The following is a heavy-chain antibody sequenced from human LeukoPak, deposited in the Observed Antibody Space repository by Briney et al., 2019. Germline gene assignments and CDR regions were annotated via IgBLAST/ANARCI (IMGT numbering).Heavy chain of an antibody. CDR2: INHSGST. D-gene: IGHD6-13*01. Sequence: PSETLSLTCAVYGGSFSGYYWSWLRQPPGKGLEWIGEINHSGSTNYNPSLKSRVTISVDTSKNQFSLKLSSVTAADTAVYYCARLRQYSSSWYSPHYYYYYMDVWGKGTTVTISS. CDR1: GGSFSGYY. V-gene: IGHV4-34*01. CDR3: ARLRQYSSSWYSPHYYYYYMDV. J-gene: IGHJ6*03.